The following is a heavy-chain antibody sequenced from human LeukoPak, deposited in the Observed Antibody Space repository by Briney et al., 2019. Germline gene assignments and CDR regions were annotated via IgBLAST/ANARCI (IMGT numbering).Heavy chain of an antibody. V-gene: IGHV3-48*03. CDR3: ARLAYMVVVAATQGKDYYYMDV. Sequence: PGGSLRLSCAASGFTFSSYEMNWVRQAPGKGLEWVSYISSSGSTIYYADSVKGRFTISRDNAKNSLYLQMNSLRAEDTAVYYCARLAYMVVVAATQGKDYYYMDVWGKGTTVTVSS. J-gene: IGHJ6*03. CDR1: GFTFSSYE. CDR2: ISSSGSTI. D-gene: IGHD2-15*01.